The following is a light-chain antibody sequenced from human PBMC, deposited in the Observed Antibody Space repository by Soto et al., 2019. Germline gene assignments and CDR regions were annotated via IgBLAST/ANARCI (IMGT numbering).Light chain of an antibody. CDR3: QQYESLPLT. Sequence: DVQMTQSPSSLSASVGDRVTITCQASQDINKNLIWYQQKPGKAPKLLNYDASDLETGVPSRFSGSGSGTGFTFTIISLQPEDFATYYCQQYESLPLTFGQGTRLEIK. V-gene: IGKV1-33*01. J-gene: IGKJ5*01. CDR2: DAS. CDR1: QDINKN.